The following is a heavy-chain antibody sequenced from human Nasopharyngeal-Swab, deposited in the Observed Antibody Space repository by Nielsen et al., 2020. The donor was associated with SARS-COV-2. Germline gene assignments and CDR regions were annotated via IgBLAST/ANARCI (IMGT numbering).Heavy chain of an antibody. Sequence: GESLKISCAASGFTFSSYSMNWVRQAPGKGLEWVSSISSSSSYIYYADSVKGRFTISRDNAKNSLYLQMNSLRAEATAVYYCATPTVSNGDYWGQGTLVTVSS. CDR2: ISSSSSYI. CDR1: GFTFSSYS. V-gene: IGHV3-21*01. D-gene: IGHD4-17*01. CDR3: ATPTVSNGDY. J-gene: IGHJ4*02.